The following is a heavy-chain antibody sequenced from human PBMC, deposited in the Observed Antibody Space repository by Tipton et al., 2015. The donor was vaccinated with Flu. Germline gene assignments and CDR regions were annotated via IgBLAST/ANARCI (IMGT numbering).Heavy chain of an antibody. V-gene: IGHV4-31*03. J-gene: IGHJ6*02. D-gene: IGHD3-10*01. CDR3: VRDQGFGDGLTYDYYEMDV. CDR2: IYYSGST. Sequence: TLSLTCNVSGGSISIGGAYWSWIRQHPGKGLEWIGGIYYSGSTYKNPSLTSRVSISVDTSKNQFSLNLKSVTAADTAVYYCVRDQGFGDGLTYDYYEMDVWGQGTTVTVSS. CDR1: GGSISIGGAY.